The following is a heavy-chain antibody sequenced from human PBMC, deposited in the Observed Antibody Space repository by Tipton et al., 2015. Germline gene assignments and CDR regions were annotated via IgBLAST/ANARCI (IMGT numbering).Heavy chain of an antibody. CDR3: VKDGEGHYDLVTGHYRYHHSGMDM. Sequence: SLRLSCAASGFTFRTSAMTWVRQSPGKGLEWVSTISRSGDTTYYADSVQGRFSISRDNFRSTLYLQMNSLRADDTALYYCVKDGEGHYDLVTGHYRYHHSGMDMWGQGTTVTVSS. CDR1: GFTFRTSA. J-gene: IGHJ6*02. V-gene: IGHV3-23*01. CDR2: ISRSGDTT. D-gene: IGHD3-9*01.